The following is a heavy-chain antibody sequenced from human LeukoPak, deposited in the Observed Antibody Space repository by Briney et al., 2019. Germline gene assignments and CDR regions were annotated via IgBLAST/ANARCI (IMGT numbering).Heavy chain of an antibody. CDR1: GYTFTGYY. J-gene: IGHJ5*02. D-gene: IGHD2-21*02. V-gene: IGHV1-2*02. Sequence: ASVKVSCKASGYTFTGYYMHWVRQAPGQGLEWMGWINPNSGGTNYAQKFQGRVTMTRDTSTSTVYMELSSLRSEDTAIYYCARGGSCNSASGGDCSHLLIAWGQGTLVTVSS. CDR2: INPNSGGT. CDR3: ARGGSCNSASGGDCSHLLIA.